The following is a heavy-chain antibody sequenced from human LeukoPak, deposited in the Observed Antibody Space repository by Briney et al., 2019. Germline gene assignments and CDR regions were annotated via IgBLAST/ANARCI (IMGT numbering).Heavy chain of an antibody. CDR3: ARDHGVAVAGTWGY. CDR1: GYTFPDNY. V-gene: IGHV1-2*02. Sequence: ASVKVSCKASGYTFPDNYMHWVRQAPGQGLEWMGWLNPNSGVATYAQKFQGRVTMTRDTSISTAYMEVSSLRSDDTAVYYCARDHGVAVAGTWGYWGQGTLVTVSS. CDR2: LNPNSGVA. J-gene: IGHJ4*02. D-gene: IGHD6-19*01.